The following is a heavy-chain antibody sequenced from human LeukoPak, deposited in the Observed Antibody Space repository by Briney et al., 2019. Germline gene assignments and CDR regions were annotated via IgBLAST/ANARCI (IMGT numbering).Heavy chain of an antibody. CDR1: GYTFTSYD. V-gene: IGHV1-8*01. CDR2: MNPNSGNT. Sequence: ASVKVSCKASGYTFTSYDINWVRQATGQGLEWVGWMNPNSGNTGYAQKFQGRVTMTRNTSISTAYMELSSLRSEDTAVYYCAREVSWSSSWPVSYYYYGMDVWGQGTTVSVSS. D-gene: IGHD6-13*01. CDR3: AREVSWSSSWPVSYYYYGMDV. J-gene: IGHJ6*02.